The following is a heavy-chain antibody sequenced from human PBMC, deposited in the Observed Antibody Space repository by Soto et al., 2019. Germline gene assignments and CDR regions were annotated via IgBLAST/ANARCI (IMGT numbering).Heavy chain of an antibody. Sequence: SETLSLTCTVSGGSISSYYWSWIRQPPGKGLEWIGYIYYSGSTNYNPSLKSRVTISVDTSKNQFSLKLSSVTAADTAVYYCARGGVVVVVVAATGFYDWFDPWGQGTLVTVSS. D-gene: IGHD2-15*01. CDR3: ARGGVVVVVVAATGFYDWFDP. CDR1: GGSISSYY. J-gene: IGHJ5*02. V-gene: IGHV4-59*12. CDR2: IYYSGST.